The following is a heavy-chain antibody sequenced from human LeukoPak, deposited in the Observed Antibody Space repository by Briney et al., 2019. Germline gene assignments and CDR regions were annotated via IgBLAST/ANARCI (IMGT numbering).Heavy chain of an antibody. Sequence: ASVKVSCKASGYTFTSYYIHWVRQAPGQGLEWMGWSNPYSGGTNYLQKFRGRVTLTRDTSISTAHMEVTGLTFDDTAVYYCARGGIRGIEAELDYWGQGTLVTVSS. J-gene: IGHJ4*02. CDR3: ARGGIRGIEAELDY. CDR2: SNPYSGGT. CDR1: GYTFTSYY. D-gene: IGHD3-10*01. V-gene: IGHV1-2*02.